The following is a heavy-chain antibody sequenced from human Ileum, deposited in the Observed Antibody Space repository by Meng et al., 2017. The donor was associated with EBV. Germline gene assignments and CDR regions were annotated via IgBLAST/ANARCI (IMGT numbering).Heavy chain of an antibody. CDR2: IYYSGST. CDR1: GGSISSYY. V-gene: IGHV4-59*08. Sequence: VQLQGAGPGLVKPSEPLSLPCTLSGGSISSYYWSWIRQPPGKGLGWIGYIYYSGSTNYNPSLKSRVTISVDTSKNQFSLNLSSVTAADTAVYYCARGGWSLDYWGQGTLVTVSS. CDR3: ARGGWSLDY. J-gene: IGHJ4*02. D-gene: IGHD2-15*01.